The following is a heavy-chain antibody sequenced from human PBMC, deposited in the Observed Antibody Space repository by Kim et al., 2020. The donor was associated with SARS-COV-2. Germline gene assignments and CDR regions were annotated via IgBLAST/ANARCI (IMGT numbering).Heavy chain of an antibody. V-gene: IGHV3-21*01. D-gene: IGHD2-8*02. J-gene: IGHJ4*02. CDR3: ARDSEGYCTGSGCHHLN. Sequence: SVKGRFTISRDNAKNSLYLQMNSLRAEDTAIYYCARDSEGYCTGSGCHHLNWGQGTLVSVSS.